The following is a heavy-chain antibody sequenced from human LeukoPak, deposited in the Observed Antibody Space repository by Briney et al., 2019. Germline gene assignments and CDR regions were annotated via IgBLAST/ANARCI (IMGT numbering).Heavy chain of an antibody. Sequence: PSETLSLTYTVSGGSISSSSYYWGWIRQPPGKGLEWIGSIYYSGSTYYNPSLKSRVTISVDKSKNQFSLKLSSVTAADTAVYYCARLQRITMNAFDIWGQGTMVTVSS. CDR2: IYYSGST. J-gene: IGHJ3*02. V-gene: IGHV4-39*07. CDR1: GGSISSSSYY. CDR3: ARLQRITMNAFDI. D-gene: IGHD3-22*01.